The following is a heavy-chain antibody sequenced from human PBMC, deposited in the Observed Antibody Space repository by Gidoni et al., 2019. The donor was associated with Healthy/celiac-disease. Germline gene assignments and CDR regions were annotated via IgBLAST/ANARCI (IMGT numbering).Heavy chain of an antibody. D-gene: IGHD4-17*01. Sequence: QVQLVQSGAEVKKPGDSVKVSCKASGSTFTGYYLHWGRQAPGQGLEWMGRINPNSGGTNYAQKFQGRVTMTRDTSISTAYMELSRLRSDDTAVYYCARGLGDYVSYFDYWGQGTLVTVSS. J-gene: IGHJ4*02. CDR2: INPNSGGT. CDR3: ARGLGDYVSYFDY. CDR1: GSTFTGYY. V-gene: IGHV1-2*06.